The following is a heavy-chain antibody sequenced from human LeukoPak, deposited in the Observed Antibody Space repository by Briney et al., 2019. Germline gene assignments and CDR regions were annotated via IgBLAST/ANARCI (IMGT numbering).Heavy chain of an antibody. D-gene: IGHD6-19*01. Sequence: PSETLSFTCTVSGGSIRSYYWSWIRQPPGKGLEWIGYMHHSGSTKHNPYLKSRVTISVDTSKSQFSLKLSSVTAADTAVYYCARHAAVEGSSGWSPLWWFDPWGQGTLVTVSS. CDR3: ARHAAVEGSSGWSPLWWFDP. CDR1: GGSIRSYY. J-gene: IGHJ5*02. CDR2: MHHSGST. V-gene: IGHV4-59*08.